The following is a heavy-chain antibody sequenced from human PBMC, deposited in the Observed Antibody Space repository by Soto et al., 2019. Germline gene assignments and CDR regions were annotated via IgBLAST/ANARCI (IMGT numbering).Heavy chain of an antibody. V-gene: IGHV4-31*02. J-gene: IGHJ4*02. CDR1: GGNIRRGGYY. CDR3: ARGVGYCSSTSCYLFDY. CDR2: IYSSGRT. D-gene: IGHD2-2*01. Sequence: SETLAVTWTVSGGNIRRGGYYWSWKREQPGKGLEWIGYIYSSGRTYYNPSLKSRVTISVDPSKTQFSLKLSSVPAADTAVYYCARGVGYCSSTSCYLFDYCGQGTLVTVS.